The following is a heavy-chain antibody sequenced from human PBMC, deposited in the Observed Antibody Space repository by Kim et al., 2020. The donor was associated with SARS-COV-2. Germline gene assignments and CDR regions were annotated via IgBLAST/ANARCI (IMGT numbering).Heavy chain of an antibody. CDR3: AISGFSNNFFEY. Sequence: YPESVKSRITMNSDTSKNQFSLQLNAVTPEDTAVYYCAISGFSNNFFEYWGQGTLVTVSP. D-gene: IGHD4-4*01. V-gene: IGHV6-1*01. J-gene: IGHJ4*02.